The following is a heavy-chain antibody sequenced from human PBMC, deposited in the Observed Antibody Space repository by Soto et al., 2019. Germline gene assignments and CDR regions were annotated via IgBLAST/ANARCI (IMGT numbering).Heavy chain of an antibody. CDR2: INPISGAT. Sequence: GASVKVSCKASGYTFAGYYMHWVRQAPGQGREWMGWINPISGATNYAQKLQGRVTMTRDTPISTAYMELSRLRSDDTAVYYCARDPARAYCYDSSDGKEEDFGMDFWGQGTTVTVSS. V-gene: IGHV1-2*02. CDR3: ARDPARAYCYDSSDGKEEDFGMDF. J-gene: IGHJ6*02. CDR1: GYTFAGYY. D-gene: IGHD3-22*01.